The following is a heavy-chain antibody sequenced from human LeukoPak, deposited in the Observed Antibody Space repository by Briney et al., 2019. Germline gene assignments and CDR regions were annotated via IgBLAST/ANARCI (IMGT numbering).Heavy chain of an antibody. CDR2: IYPDGITT. CDR1: GFTLSGYW. CDR3: ARTTFYYDDSGPLGFDP. J-gene: IGHJ5*02. D-gene: IGHD3-22*01. Sequence: GGSLRLSCAASGFTLSGYWMHWVREAPGERRLWVSPIYPDGITTNYADSVKGRFTISRDNAKNSLVLQMNSLRAEDTAVYYCARTTFYYDDSGPLGFDPWGQGTLVTVSS. V-gene: IGHV3-74*01.